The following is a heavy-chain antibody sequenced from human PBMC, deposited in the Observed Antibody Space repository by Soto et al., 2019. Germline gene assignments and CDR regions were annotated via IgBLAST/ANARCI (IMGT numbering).Heavy chain of an antibody. CDR1: GGTFSSYA. V-gene: IGHV1-69*10. CDR3: ARDDYPYYDDSSGYHFDY. Sequence: SVKVSCKASGGTFSSYAISWVRQAPGQGLEWMGGIIAINGNTKYSQKFQGRVTITGDTSASTAYMELSSLRSEDTAVYYCARDDYPYYDDSSGYHFDYWGQGALVTVSS. D-gene: IGHD3-22*01. J-gene: IGHJ4*02. CDR2: IIAINGNT.